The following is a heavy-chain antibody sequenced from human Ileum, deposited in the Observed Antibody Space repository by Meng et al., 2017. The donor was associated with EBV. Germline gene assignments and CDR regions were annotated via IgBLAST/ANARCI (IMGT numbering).Heavy chain of an antibody. CDR3: ARYGRCNGNSFYCFDP. J-gene: IGHJ5*02. Sequence: HVRLQQWRKGLLKPSETLALTCAVYGGSFNDYYWTWLRQPPGKGLEWIGEIDQSGYTKFNPSLSSRATISRDTSNNQFSLRLNSVTAADTALYYCARYGRCNGNSFYCFDPWGQGTLVTVSS. V-gene: IGHV4-34*01. CDR1: GGSFNDYY. CDR2: IDQSGYT. D-gene: IGHD4-23*01.